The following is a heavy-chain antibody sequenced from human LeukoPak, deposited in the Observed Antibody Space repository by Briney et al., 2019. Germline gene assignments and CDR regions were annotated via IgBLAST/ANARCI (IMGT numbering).Heavy chain of an antibody. Sequence: GGSLRLSCAASGFTFSSYGMSWVRQAPGKGLEWVSAISGSGGSTYYADSVKGRFTISRDNSKNTLYLQMNSLRAEDTAVYYCAIFPYTAMVSYYYYMDVWGKGTTVTISS. CDR2: ISGSGGST. J-gene: IGHJ6*03. CDR1: GFTFSSYG. V-gene: IGHV3-23*01. D-gene: IGHD5-18*01. CDR3: AIFPYTAMVSYYYYMDV.